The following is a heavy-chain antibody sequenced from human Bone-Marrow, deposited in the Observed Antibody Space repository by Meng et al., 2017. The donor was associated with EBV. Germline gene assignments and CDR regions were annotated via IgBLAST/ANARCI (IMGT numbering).Heavy chain of an antibody. J-gene: IGHJ4*02. CDR1: GYTFINFG. Sequence: QVHLVQSAGEVRKPGASVKVSCKASGYTFINFGINWVRQAPGQGLEWMGWISPYNGDTNYAQKLQGRLTMTTDTSTTTAHMELRSLRSDDTAVYYCARVLGVIAAVPGYWGQGTLVTVSS. CDR3: ARVLGVIAAVPGY. D-gene: IGHD6-13*01. CDR2: ISPYNGDT. V-gene: IGHV1-18*01.